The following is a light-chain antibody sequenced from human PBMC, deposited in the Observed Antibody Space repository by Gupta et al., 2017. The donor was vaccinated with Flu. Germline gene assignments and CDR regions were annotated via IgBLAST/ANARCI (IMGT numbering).Light chain of an antibody. V-gene: IGKV3-20*01. CDR3: QHYGSSPS. CDR2: GAS. CDR1: QSVSSSY. Sequence: EIVLTQSPGTLSLSQGERATLSCRASQSVSSSYLAWYQQKPGQAPRLLIYGASSRATGIQDRFSGSGSGTDFTLTISRLEPEYFAVYYCQHYGSSPSFGGGTKVEIK. J-gene: IGKJ4*01.